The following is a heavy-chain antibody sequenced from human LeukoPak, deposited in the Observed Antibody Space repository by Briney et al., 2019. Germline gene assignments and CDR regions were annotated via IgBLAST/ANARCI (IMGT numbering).Heavy chain of an antibody. J-gene: IGHJ3*02. CDR2: IYYSGST. CDR3: ARGSVAGKGGAFDI. CDR1: GGSISSYY. V-gene: IGHV4-59*01. Sequence: SETLSLTCAVSGGSISSYYWSWIRQPPGKGLEWIGYIYYSGSTNYNPSLKSRVAISVDTSKNQFSLKLSSVTAADTAVYYCARGSVAGKGGAFDIWGQGTMVTVSS. D-gene: IGHD6-19*01.